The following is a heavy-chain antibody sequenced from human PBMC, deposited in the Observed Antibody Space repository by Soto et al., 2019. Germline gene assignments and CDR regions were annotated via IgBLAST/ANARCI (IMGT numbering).Heavy chain of an antibody. CDR3: AKALGELSPESFDY. J-gene: IGHJ4*02. D-gene: IGHD3-16*02. V-gene: IGHV3-30*18. CDR1: GFTFSSYA. CDR2: MSYDGNNQ. Sequence: GGSLRLSCVASGFTFSSYAMHWVRQAPGKGLEWVAIMSYDGNNQYYAGSVKGRFTISRDNFKNTLYLQMNSLRAEDTAVYYCAKALGELSPESFDYWGQGILDTVSS.